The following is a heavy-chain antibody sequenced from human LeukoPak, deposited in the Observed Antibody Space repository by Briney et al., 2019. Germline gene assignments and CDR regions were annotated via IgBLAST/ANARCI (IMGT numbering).Heavy chain of an antibody. V-gene: IGHV1-46*01. Sequence: GASVKVSCKASGYTFTSYYMHWVRQAPGQGLEWMGIINPSGGSTSYAQKFQGRVTMTRDTSTSTVYMELSSLRSEDTAVYYCASLKGVATIPDAFDIWGQGTMVTVSS. J-gene: IGHJ3*02. D-gene: IGHD5-12*01. CDR2: INPSGGST. CDR3: ASLKGVATIPDAFDI. CDR1: GYTFTSYY.